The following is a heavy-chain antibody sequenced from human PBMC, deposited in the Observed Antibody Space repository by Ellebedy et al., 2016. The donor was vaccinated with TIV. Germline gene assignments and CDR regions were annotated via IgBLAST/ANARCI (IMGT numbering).Heavy chain of an antibody. V-gene: IGHV4-34*01. Sequence: MPSETLSLTCAVHGESFTAYYWTWVRQSPEKGLGWLGELSHSGSGNYNPSLESRLTISVDQSSNQFSLKLSYVTAADTAVYYRAGTRVYGYVYWGLGTLVTVSS. J-gene: IGHJ4*02. CDR2: LSHSGSG. CDR3: AGTRVYGYVY. CDR1: GESFTAYY. D-gene: IGHD5/OR15-5a*01.